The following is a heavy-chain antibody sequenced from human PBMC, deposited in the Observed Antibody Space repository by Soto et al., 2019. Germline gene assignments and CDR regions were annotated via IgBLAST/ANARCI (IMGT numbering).Heavy chain of an antibody. Sequence: GESLKISCKGSGYSFTSYWIGWVLQMPGKGLEWMGIIYPGDSDTRYSPSFQGQVTISADKSISTAYLQWSSLKASDTAMYYCARRYCSGGSCHNWFDPWGQGTLVTVS. V-gene: IGHV5-51*01. CDR2: IYPGDSDT. CDR1: GYSFTSYW. CDR3: ARRYCSGGSCHNWFDP. J-gene: IGHJ5*02. D-gene: IGHD2-15*01.